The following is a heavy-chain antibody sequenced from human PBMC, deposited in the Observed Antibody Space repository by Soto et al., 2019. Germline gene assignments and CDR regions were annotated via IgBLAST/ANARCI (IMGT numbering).Heavy chain of an antibody. D-gene: IGHD3-10*01. CDR3: TTGRPLLFGELPQY. J-gene: IGHJ4*02. V-gene: IGHV3-15*01. CDR1: GFTFSNAW. CDR2: IKSKTDGGTT. Sequence: PGGSLRLSCAASGFTFSNAWMSWVRQAPGKGLEWVGRIKSKTDGGTTDYAAPVKGRFTISRDDSKNTLYLQMNSLKTEDTAVYYCTTGRPLLFGELPQYWGEGXLVTVSS.